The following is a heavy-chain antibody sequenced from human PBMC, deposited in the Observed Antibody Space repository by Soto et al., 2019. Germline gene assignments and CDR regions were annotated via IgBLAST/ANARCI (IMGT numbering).Heavy chain of an antibody. CDR2: IWYDGSNK. Sequence: GGSLRLSCAASGFTFSSYGMHWVRQAPGKGLEWVAVIWYDGSNKYYADSVKGRFTISRDNSKNTLYLQMNSLRAEDTAVYYCARDSGGWFGELLSESGYYGMDVWGQGTTVTVSS. CDR1: GFTFSSYG. D-gene: IGHD3-10*01. CDR3: ARDSGGWFGELLSESGYYGMDV. V-gene: IGHV3-33*01. J-gene: IGHJ6*02.